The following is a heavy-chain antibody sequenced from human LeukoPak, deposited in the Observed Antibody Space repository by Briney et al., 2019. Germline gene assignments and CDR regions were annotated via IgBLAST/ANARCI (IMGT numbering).Heavy chain of an antibody. J-gene: IGHJ3*02. V-gene: IGHV3-53*01. CDR3: ATLTPPYTYCSGGSCYSSYRIRAFDI. CDR2: IYSGGST. Sequence: GGSLRLSCAASGFTVSSNYMSWVRQAPGKGLEWVSVIYSGGSTYYADSVKGRFTISRDNSKNTLYLQMNSLRAEDTAVYYCATLTPPYTYCSGGSCYSSYRIRAFDIWGQGTMVTVSS. CDR1: GFTVSSNY. D-gene: IGHD2-15*01.